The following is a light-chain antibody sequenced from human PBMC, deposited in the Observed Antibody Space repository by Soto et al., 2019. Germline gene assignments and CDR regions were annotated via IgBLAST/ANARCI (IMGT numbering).Light chain of an antibody. CDR3: QQHGTSPYT. V-gene: IGKV3-20*01. Sequence: EVVLTQSPNTLSLSPGERATLSCWASQSLRSSYLAWYQRKPGQAPRLLMFGACRRATGIPDRFNGSGSGTDFILTISRLEPEDVAVYYCQQHGTSPYTFGQGTVLEIK. J-gene: IGKJ2*01. CDR2: GAC. CDR1: QSLRSSY.